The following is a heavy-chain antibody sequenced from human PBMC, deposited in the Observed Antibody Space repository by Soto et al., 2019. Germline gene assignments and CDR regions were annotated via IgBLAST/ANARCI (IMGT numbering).Heavy chain of an antibody. J-gene: IGHJ1*01. D-gene: IGHD6-13*01. Sequence: QVQLQESGPGLVKPSQTLSVTCTVSGGSISSGGHYWSWIRQHPGKGLEWMGYIYYNGATTYKPSLKSRLAISRDTTKNQFSLRLTSVTAADTAVYFCATNGQITSSWYNPVFQHWGQGTLVTVSS. CDR3: ATNGQITSSWYNPVFQH. CDR2: IYYNGAT. CDR1: GGSISSGGHY. V-gene: IGHV4-31*03.